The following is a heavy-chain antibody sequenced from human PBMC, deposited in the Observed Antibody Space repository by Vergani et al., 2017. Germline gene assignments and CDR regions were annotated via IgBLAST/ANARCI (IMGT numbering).Heavy chain of an antibody. J-gene: IGHJ4*02. CDR3: AKHFRGWGIDY. CDR1: GFTLSNYD. CDR2: IQFDGSNQ. D-gene: IGHD3-16*01. Sequence: QVQLVESGGGVVQRGGSLRLSCATSGFTLSNYDIHWIRQGPGKGLEFVAFIQFDGSNQYYADSVKGRFTLSRDLSKNTLYLQMNSLGTDDTATYYCAKHFRGWGIDYWGQGTQVIVSS. V-gene: IGHV3-30*02.